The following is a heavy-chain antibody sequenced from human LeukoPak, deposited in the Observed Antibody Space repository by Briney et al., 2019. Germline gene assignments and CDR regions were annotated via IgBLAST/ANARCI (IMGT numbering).Heavy chain of an antibody. V-gene: IGHV4-39*07. Sequence: ASETLSLTCTVSGDSISSSSYYWGWIRQPPGKGLEWIGSIYYSGSTYYNPSLKSRVTISVDTSKNQFSLKLSSVTAADTAVYYCARDVTAAFDYWGQGTLDTVSS. CDR3: ARDVTAAFDY. D-gene: IGHD6-13*01. CDR1: GDSISSSSYY. CDR2: IYYSGST. J-gene: IGHJ4*02.